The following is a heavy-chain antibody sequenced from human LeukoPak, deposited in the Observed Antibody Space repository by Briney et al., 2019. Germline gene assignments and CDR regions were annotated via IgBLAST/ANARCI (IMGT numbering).Heavy chain of an antibody. CDR3: ARHNGWYDY. J-gene: IGHJ4*02. CDR1: GFTFSSYG. CDR2: ISASDAT. D-gene: IGHD6-19*01. Sequence: PGGSLRLSCAASGFTFSSYGMNWVRQAPGKGLEWISYISASDATMYADSVKGRFTISRDNAENSLYLQKNSLRAEDTAVYYCARHNGWYDYWGQGTLVTVSS. V-gene: IGHV3-48*03.